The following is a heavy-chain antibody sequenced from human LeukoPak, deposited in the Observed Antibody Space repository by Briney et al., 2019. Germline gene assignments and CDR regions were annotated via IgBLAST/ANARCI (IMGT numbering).Heavy chain of an antibody. D-gene: IGHD3-22*01. Sequence: GGSLRLSCAASGFIFSSYEMNWVRQAPGKGLEWISYVSGSGNTVYYTDSVKGRFTISRDNADDSLHLQMNSLRAEDTAVYYCAREGFSGVVVNLLDDAFDIRGQGTMVTVSS. J-gene: IGHJ3*02. CDR2: VSGSGNTV. CDR3: AREGFSGVVVNLLDDAFDI. CDR1: GFIFSSYE. V-gene: IGHV3-48*03.